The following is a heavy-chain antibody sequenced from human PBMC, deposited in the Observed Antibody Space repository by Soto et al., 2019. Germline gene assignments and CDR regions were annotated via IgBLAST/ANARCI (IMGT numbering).Heavy chain of an antibody. CDR1: GWSFSGYY. Sequence: SSETLSLTCAVYGWSFSGYYWSWIRQPPGKGLEWIGEINHSGSTNYNPSLKSRVTISVDTSKNQFSLKLSSVTAADTAVYYCARGPLSGVVVVAATEGSPVYFDYWGQGTLVTVSS. J-gene: IGHJ4*02. CDR2: INHSGST. D-gene: IGHD2-15*01. CDR3: ARGPLSGVVVVAATEGSPVYFDY. V-gene: IGHV4-34*01.